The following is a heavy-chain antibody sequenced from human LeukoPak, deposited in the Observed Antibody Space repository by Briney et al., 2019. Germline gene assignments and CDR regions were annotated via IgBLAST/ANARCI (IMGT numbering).Heavy chain of an antibody. CDR2: IDFSGST. D-gene: IGHD6-13*01. Sequence: PSETLSLTCTVSGGSISSYYWSWIRQPPGKGLEWLGYIDFSGSTNSNPSLKSRVTISVDTSKNQFSLKLSSVTAADTAVYYCARAGITAAGTWFDPWGQGTLVTVSS. J-gene: IGHJ5*02. CDR3: ARAGITAAGTWFDP. CDR1: GGSISSYY. V-gene: IGHV4-59*08.